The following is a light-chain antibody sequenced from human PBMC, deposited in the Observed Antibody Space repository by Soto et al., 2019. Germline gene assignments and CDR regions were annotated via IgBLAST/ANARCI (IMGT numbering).Light chain of an antibody. CDR1: HSVSSAS. Sequence: EIVLTQSPGTLSLSPGERATLSCRASHSVSSASLAWYQQKPGQAPRVLIHGASTRAGGVPDRFSGSGSGTDFTLTITRLEPEDFAVYYCQQYGASPPITFGQGTRLEIK. V-gene: IGKV3-20*01. J-gene: IGKJ5*01. CDR2: GAS. CDR3: QQYGASPPIT.